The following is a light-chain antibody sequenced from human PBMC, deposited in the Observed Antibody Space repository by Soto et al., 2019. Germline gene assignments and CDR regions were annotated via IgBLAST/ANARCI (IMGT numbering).Light chain of an antibody. J-gene: IGLJ2*01. CDR2: DDS. Sequence: SYELTQPPSVSVAPGQTARITCGGTNIGSKSVHWYQQKPGQAPVLVVYDDSDRPSGIPERFSGSNSGNTATLTISRVEAGDEADYYCQVWDSSSDRGVVFGGGTKLTVL. CDR3: QVWDSSSDRGVV. V-gene: IGLV3-21*02. CDR1: NIGSKS.